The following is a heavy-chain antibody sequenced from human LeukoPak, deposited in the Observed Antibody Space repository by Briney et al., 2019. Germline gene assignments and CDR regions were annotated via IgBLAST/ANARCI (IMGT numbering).Heavy chain of an antibody. CDR1: GGSISRSSYY. J-gene: IGHJ3*01. D-gene: IGHD2-2*01. CDR3: ASTLCSSISCYGDGGAFDF. Sequence: AETLSLTCTVSGGSISRSSYYWGWIRQPPGKGLEWIGSVYDSGSTYYNPSLKSRVTISVDTSKNQLSLKLRSVTAADTALYYCASTLCSSISCYGDGGAFDFWGQGTMVSVSS. CDR2: VYDSGST. V-gene: IGHV4-39*01.